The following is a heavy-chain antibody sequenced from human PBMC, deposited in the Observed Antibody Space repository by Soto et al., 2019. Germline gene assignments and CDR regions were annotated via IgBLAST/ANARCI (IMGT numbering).Heavy chain of an antibody. CDR3: AKRVEGSSWPYYFDH. CDR1: GFTFSSYA. D-gene: IGHD6-13*01. Sequence: PGGSLRLPCAASGFTFSSYAMSWVRQAPEKGLEWVSAISGSGGSTYYADSVKGRFTISRDNSKNTLYLQMNSLRAEDTAVYYCAKRVEGSSWPYYFDHWGQGTLVTVSS. J-gene: IGHJ4*02. V-gene: IGHV3-23*01. CDR2: ISGSGGST.